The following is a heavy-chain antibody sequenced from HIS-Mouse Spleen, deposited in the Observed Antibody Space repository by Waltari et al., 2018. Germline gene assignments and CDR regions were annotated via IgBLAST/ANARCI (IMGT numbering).Heavy chain of an antibody. Sequence: QVQLVQSGAEVKKPGSSVKVSCKASGGTFSSYAISGVRQAPGQGLEWMGRIIPILGIANYAQKFQGRVTITADKSTSTAYMELSSLRSEDTAVYYCAREEVGATANDAFDIWGQGTMVTVSS. CDR1: GGTFSSYA. V-gene: IGHV1-69*04. J-gene: IGHJ3*02. D-gene: IGHD1-26*01. CDR3: AREEVGATANDAFDI. CDR2: IIPILGIA.